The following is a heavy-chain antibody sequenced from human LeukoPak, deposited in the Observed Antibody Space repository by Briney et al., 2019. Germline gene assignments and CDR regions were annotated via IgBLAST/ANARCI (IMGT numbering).Heavy chain of an antibody. CDR2: IYTSGST. CDR3: ASSSGSYSVPLSFDY. Sequence: SETLSLTCTVSGGSLSSYYWSWIRQPPGKELEWIGYIYTSGSTNYNPSLKSRVTISVDTSKNQFSLKLSSVTAADTAVYYCASSSGSYSVPLSFDYWGQGTLVTVS. V-gene: IGHV4-4*09. CDR1: GGSLSSYY. D-gene: IGHD1-26*01. J-gene: IGHJ4*02.